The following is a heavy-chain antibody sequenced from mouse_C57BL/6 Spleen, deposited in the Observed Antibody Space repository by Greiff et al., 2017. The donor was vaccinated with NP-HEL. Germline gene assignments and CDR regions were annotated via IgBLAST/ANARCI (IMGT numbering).Heavy chain of an antibody. D-gene: IGHD1-1*01. J-gene: IGHJ4*01. CDR3: ARQGTVVAYYAMDY. V-gene: IGHV5-6*01. CDR1: GFTFSSYG. CDR2: ISSGGSYT. Sequence: EVQLVESGGDLVKPGGSLKLSCAASGFTFSSYGMSWVRQTPDKRLEWVATISSGGSYTYYPDSVKGRFTISRDNAKNTLYLQMSSLKSEDTAMYYCARQGTVVAYYAMDYWGQGTSVTVSS.